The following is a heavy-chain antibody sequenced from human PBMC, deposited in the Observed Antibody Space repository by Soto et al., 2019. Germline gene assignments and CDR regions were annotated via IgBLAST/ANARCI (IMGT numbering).Heavy chain of an antibody. J-gene: IGHJ4*02. CDR2: IWYDGSNK. Sequence: QVQLVESGGGVVQPGRSLRLSCAASGFTFSSYGMHWVRQAPGKGLEWVAVIWYDGSNKYYADSVKGRFTISRDNSKNTLYLQMNSLRAEDTAVYYCARDCVAGIAAADHWGQGTLVTVSS. D-gene: IGHD6-13*01. CDR3: ARDCVAGIAAADH. V-gene: IGHV3-33*01. CDR1: GFTFSSYG.